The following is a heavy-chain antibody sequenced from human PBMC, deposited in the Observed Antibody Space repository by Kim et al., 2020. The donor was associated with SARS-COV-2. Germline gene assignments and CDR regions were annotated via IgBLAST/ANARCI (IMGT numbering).Heavy chain of an antibody. CDR2: IVPVFNAT. V-gene: IGHV1-69*13. CDR1: GGRFGDYG. J-gene: IGHJ6*02. CDR3: ARARDRVTHYYAMDV. Sequence: SVKVSCKVSGGRFGDYGITWVRQAPGQGLEWMGEIVPVFNATHYAQSLQGRLTITADESTSTSFMELKSLKSQDTALYYCARARDRVTHYYAMDVWGQGTTVTVSS.